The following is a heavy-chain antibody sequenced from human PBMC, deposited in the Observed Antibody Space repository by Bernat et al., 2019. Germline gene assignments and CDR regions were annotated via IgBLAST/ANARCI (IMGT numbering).Heavy chain of an antibody. J-gene: IGHJ6*02. D-gene: IGHD2/OR15-2a*01. CDR2: INHSGNT. CDR3: ARGRLKLYPYYHYNGMDV. V-gene: IGHV4-34*01. CDR1: GGSLYDYF. Sequence: QVQLQQWGAGLLKPSETLSLTCGVYGGSLYDYFWTWIRQPPGKGLEWIGEINHSGNTNYNPSLKSRVTISTDTSKNQFSLKLSSVTAADTAVYYCARGRLKLYPYYHYNGMDVWGQGTTVTVSS.